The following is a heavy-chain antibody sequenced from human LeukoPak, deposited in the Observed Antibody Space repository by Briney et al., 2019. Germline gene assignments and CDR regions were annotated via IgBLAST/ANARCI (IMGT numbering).Heavy chain of an antibody. Sequence: PGVSLRLFCAASGFPFRYCSMKWLRHAPGKGLEGVSSISSSGDYIYSADSVKGRFTISRDNAKNSLYLQMTNLSAEDTAVYFCVRDLVRGVHPVFYFDLWGRGTLVTVSS. CDR1: GFPFRYCS. V-gene: IGHV3-21*01. D-gene: IGHD3-10*01. J-gene: IGHJ2*01. CDR2: ISSSGDYI. CDR3: VRDLVRGVHPVFYFDL.